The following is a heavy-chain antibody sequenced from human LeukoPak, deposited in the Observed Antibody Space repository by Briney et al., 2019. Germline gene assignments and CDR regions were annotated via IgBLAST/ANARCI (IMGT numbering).Heavy chain of an antibody. CDR1: GFTFSSIW. CDR3: ARDDSGLIPFDY. CDR2: IKQDGSEK. J-gene: IGHJ4*02. V-gene: IGHV3-7*04. D-gene: IGHD2-21*01. Sequence: GGSLRLSCATSGFTFSSIWMSWVRQAPGKGLEWVANIKQDGSEKYYVDSVKGRFTISRDNAKNSLFLQMNSLRAGDTAIYYCARDDSGLIPFDYWGQGTLVTVSS.